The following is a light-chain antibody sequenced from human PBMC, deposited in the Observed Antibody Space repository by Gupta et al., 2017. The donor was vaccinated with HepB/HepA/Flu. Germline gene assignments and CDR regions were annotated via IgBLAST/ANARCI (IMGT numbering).Light chain of an antibody. Sequence: VLTQSPDILSLSPGERATLSCRASQSVGSYLAWYQQKPGQAPRLLIYDASNRATGIPARFSASGSGTAFTLTISSLEPEDFAVYYCQQRSNWAFGQGTKVEIK. CDR2: DAS. V-gene: IGKV3-11*01. J-gene: IGKJ1*01. CDR1: QSVGSY. CDR3: QQRSNWA.